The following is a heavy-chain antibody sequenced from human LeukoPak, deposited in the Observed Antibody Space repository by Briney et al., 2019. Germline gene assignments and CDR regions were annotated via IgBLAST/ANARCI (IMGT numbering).Heavy chain of an antibody. V-gene: IGHV3-30*02. CDR1: GFTFSSCG. CDR3: AEDAGMATITDYFDY. CDR2: IRYDGSNK. D-gene: IGHD5-24*01. Sequence: PGGSLRLSSAASGFTFSSCGMHWVRQAPGKGLEWVAFIRYDGSNKYYVDSVKGRFTISRDNSKNTLYLQMNSLRAEDTAVYYCAEDAGMATITDYFDYWGQGTLVTVSS. J-gene: IGHJ4*02.